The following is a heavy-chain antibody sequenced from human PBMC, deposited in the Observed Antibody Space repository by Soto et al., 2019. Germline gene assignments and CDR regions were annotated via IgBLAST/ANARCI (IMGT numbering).Heavy chain of an antibody. CDR1: GGSISSGGYY. CDR2: IYYSGST. CDR3: ARDTGDYDSSGYYGDAFDI. D-gene: IGHD3-22*01. Sequence: QVQLQESGPGLVKPSQTLSLTCTVSGGSISSGGYYWSWIRQHPGKGLEWIGYIYYSGSTYYNPSLKSRVTISVDTSKNQFSLKLSSVTAADTAVYYCARDTGDYDSSGYYGDAFDIWGQGTMVTVSS. J-gene: IGHJ3*02. V-gene: IGHV4-31*03.